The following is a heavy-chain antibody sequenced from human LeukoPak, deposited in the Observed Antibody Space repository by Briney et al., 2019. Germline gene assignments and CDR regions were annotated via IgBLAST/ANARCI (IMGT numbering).Heavy chain of an antibody. J-gene: IGHJ6*02. CDR1: GGSISSYY. D-gene: IGHD3-10*01. V-gene: IGHV4-59*12. CDR3: ARAAALVRGVIITSPPDYYYYGMDV. CDR2: IYYSGST. Sequence: KASETLSLTCTVSGGSISSYYWSWIRQPPGKGLEWIGYIYYSGSTNYNPSLKSRVTISVDTSKNQSSLKLSSVTAADTAVYYCARAAALVRGVIITSPPDYYYYGMDVWGQGTTVTVSS.